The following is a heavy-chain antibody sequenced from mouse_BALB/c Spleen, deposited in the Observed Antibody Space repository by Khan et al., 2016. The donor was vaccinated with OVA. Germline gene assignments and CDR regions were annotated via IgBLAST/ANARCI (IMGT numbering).Heavy chain of an antibody. J-gene: IGHJ3*01. CDR2: IDPFNGGT. D-gene: IGHD2-13*01. Sequence: IQLVQSGPELMKPGASVKISCKASGYSFTNYYIHWVKQSHGQSLEWIGYIDPFNGGTNYNQKFKGTATLTVDKSSSTAYMHLSSLTSEDSAVYYCTRLGTTGWFAYWGQGTLVTVSA. V-gene: IGHV1S135*01. CDR1: GYSFTNYY. CDR3: TRLGTTGWFAY.